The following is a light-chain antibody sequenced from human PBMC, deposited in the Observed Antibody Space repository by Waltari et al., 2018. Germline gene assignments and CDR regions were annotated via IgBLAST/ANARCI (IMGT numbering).Light chain of an antibody. CDR1: KLGDKY. CDR3: QAWDSSTAGVV. Sequence: SYELTQPPSASVSPGQTASIPCSGDKLGDKYACWYQQKPGQSPVLVIYQASKRPSGIPERFSGSNSGNTATLTIRGTQAMDEADYYCQAWDSSTAGVVFGGGTKLTVL. J-gene: IGLJ2*01. V-gene: IGLV3-1*01. CDR2: QAS.